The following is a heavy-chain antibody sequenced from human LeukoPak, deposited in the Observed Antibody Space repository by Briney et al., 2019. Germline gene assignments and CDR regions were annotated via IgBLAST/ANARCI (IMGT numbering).Heavy chain of an antibody. CDR3: GRDDADVKNYGIQY. CDR2: IYDGGKT. Sequence: GGSLRLSCAASQSIVSSRYMSWVRQAPGKGLEWVSIIYDGGKTYYADSVKGRFTISRDNFKNTLYLQMNNLRAEDTAVYFCGRDDADVKNYGIQYWGQGTLVTVSS. CDR1: QSIVSSRY. V-gene: IGHV3-53*01. J-gene: IGHJ4*02. D-gene: IGHD5-24*01.